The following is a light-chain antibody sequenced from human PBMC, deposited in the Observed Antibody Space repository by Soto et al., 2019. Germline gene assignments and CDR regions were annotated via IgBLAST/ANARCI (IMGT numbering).Light chain of an antibody. CDR2: EVR. J-gene: IGLJ2*01. CDR1: MRDIGAYNL. Sequence: SALTQPASVSGSPGQSITIFCAGTMRDIGAYNLVSWYQQHPGRAPQLIIYEVRNRPSGSSFRFSGSKSGNTASLTISGLQAEDEADYYCSSFTSRSSLIFGGGTQLTVL. CDR3: SSFTSRSSLI. V-gene: IGLV2-14*01.